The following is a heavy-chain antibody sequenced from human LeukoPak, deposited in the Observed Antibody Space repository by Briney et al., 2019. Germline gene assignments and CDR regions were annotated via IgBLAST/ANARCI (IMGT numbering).Heavy chain of an antibody. CDR1: GFSFSSYA. Sequence: PGGSLRLSCAASGFSFSSYAMYWVRQAPGKGLEWVANIKQDGSEKYYVDSVKGRFTISRDNAKNSLYLQMNSLRAEDTAVYYCARDLTGTGHYYYYMDVWGKGTTVTVSS. CDR2: IKQDGSEK. J-gene: IGHJ6*03. CDR3: ARDLTGTGHYYYYMDV. D-gene: IGHD1-20*01. V-gene: IGHV3-7*01.